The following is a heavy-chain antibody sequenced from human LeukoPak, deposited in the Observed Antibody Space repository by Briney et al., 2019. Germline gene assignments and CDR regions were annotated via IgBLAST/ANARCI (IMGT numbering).Heavy chain of an antibody. CDR3: ARVGFGELLLDY. D-gene: IGHD3-10*01. Sequence: PSETLSLTCTVSGGSLSSYYWSWIRQPPGKGLEWIGYIYYSGSTNYNPSLKSRVTISVDTSKNQFSLKLSSVTAADTAVYYCARVGFGELLLDYWGQGTLVTVSS. V-gene: IGHV4-59*01. CDR2: IYYSGST. J-gene: IGHJ4*02. CDR1: GGSLSSYY.